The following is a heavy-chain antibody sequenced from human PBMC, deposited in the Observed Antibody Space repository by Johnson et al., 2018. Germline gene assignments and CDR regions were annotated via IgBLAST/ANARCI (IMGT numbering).Heavy chain of an antibody. CDR1: GFTFSSYA. CDR3: ASDRPPSYYCYMDV. V-gene: IGHV3-30*03. CDR2: ISYDGSQK. Sequence: QVQLVESGGGLVQPGGSLRLSCAASGFTFSSYAMSWVRQAPGKGLEWVAVISYDGSQKYYADSVKGRIPISGDNPKNPLFLQRNGLRAEDTAVYFCASDRPPSYYCYMDVWGRGTTVTVS. J-gene: IGHJ6*03.